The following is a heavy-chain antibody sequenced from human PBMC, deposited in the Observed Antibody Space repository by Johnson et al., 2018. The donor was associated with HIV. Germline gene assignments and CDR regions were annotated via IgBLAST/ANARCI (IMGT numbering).Heavy chain of an antibody. V-gene: IGHV3-30-3*01. CDR1: GFTFSSYA. CDR3: ARDRRAHLPPDAFDI. D-gene: IGHD5-24*01. CDR2: ISYDGSNK. J-gene: IGHJ3*02. Sequence: QMQLVESGGGVVQPGRSLRLSCAASGFTFSSYAMHWVRQAPGKGLEWVAVISYDGSNKYYADSVKGRFTISRDNSKNTLYLQMNSLRDEDTAVYYCARDRRAHLPPDAFDIWGQGTMVTVSS.